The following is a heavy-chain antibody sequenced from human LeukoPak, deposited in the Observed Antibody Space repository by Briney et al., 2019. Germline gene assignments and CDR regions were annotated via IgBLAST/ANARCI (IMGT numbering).Heavy chain of an antibody. CDR3: ARVSGYNWKEGYFDY. J-gene: IGHJ4*02. V-gene: IGHV3-7*01. CDR2: IKQDGSEK. CDR1: GFTFSNYW. Sequence: GGSLRLSCAASGFTFSNYWMSWVRQAPGKGLEWVANIKQDGSEKYYVDSVKGRFTISRDNAKNSLYLQMNSLRAEDTAVYYCARVSGYNWKEGYFDYWGQGTLVTVSS. D-gene: IGHD1-20*01.